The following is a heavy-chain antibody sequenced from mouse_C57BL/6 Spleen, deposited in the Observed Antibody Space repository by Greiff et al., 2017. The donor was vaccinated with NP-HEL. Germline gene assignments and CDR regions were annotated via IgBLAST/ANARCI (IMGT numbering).Heavy chain of an antibody. CDR1: GFTFSDYG. D-gene: IGHD1-1*01. V-gene: IGHV5-17*01. Sequence: EVQVVESGGGLVKPGGSLKLSCAASGFTFSDYGMPWVRQAPEKGLEWVAYISSGSSTIYYADTVKGRFTISRDNAKNTLFLQMTSLRSEDTAMYCCARSYYSSGYGVYWGQGTTLTVSS. J-gene: IGHJ2*01. CDR2: ISSGSSTI. CDR3: ARSYYSSGYGVY.